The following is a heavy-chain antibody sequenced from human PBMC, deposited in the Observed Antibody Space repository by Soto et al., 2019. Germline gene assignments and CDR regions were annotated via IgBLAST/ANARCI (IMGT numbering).Heavy chain of an antibody. CDR2: IRSKGNNYAT. J-gene: IGHJ6*03. Sequence: GGSLRLSCAASGFTFSGSALHWVRQASGKRLEWVGRIRSKGNNYATAYGASLKGRFAISRDDSKNTAYLQMNSLNTEDTAVYYCSRQASDFWSGKPQYYMDVWGKGTTVTVSS. CDR3: SRQASDFWSGKPQYYMDV. V-gene: IGHV3-73*01. D-gene: IGHD3-3*01. CDR1: GFTFSGSA.